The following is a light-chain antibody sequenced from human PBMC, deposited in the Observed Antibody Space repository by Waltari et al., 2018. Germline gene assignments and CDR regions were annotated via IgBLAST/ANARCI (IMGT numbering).Light chain of an antibody. Sequence: EIVLTQSPVTLSLSPGERATLSCRASQNIQTFLAWYQQRPGQPPRLLIYDAFYRATGIPARFSGSGSGTDFTLSISSLEPEDFAVYFCQQRSDWPPFTFGPGTRVDI. CDR2: DAF. CDR1: QNIQTF. CDR3: QQRSDWPPFT. V-gene: IGKV3-11*01. J-gene: IGKJ3*01.